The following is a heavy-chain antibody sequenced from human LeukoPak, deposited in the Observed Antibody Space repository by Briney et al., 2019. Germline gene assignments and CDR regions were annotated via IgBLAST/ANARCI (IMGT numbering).Heavy chain of an antibody. CDR1: GGTFSSYA. J-gene: IGHJ4*02. CDR3: ARDTMVRGVIPYFDY. Sequence: ASVKVSCKASGGTFSSYAISWVRQAPGQGLEWMGGIIPIFGTANYAQKFQGGVTITTDESTSTAYMELSSLRSEDTAVYYCARDTMVRGVIPYFDYWGQGTLVTVSS. D-gene: IGHD3-10*01. V-gene: IGHV1-69*05. CDR2: IIPIFGTA.